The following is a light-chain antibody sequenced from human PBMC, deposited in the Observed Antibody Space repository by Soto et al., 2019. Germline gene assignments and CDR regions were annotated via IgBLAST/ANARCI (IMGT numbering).Light chain of an antibody. V-gene: IGKV2-30*02. Sequence: DVVMTQSPLSLPVIFGQPASISCRSSRSLVHTNGNTYLNWFQQRPGQSPRRLIFMVSNRDSGVPDRFRGSGSGTYFTLKISRVEADDVGVYFCMQAIHWPWTFGQGTKVDVK. CDR1: RSLVHTNGNTY. J-gene: IGKJ1*01. CDR3: MQAIHWPWT. CDR2: MVS.